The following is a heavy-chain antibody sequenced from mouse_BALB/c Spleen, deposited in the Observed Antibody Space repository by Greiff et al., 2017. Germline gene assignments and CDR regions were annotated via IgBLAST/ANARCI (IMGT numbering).Heavy chain of an antibody. D-gene: IGHD1-1*01. V-gene: IGHV2-9-2*01. J-gene: IGHJ4*01. Sequence: QVQLKESGPGLVAPSQSLSITCTVSGFSLTSYDISWIRQPPGKGLEWLGVIWTGGGTNYNSAFMSRLSIIKDNSKSQVFLKMNSLQTDDTAIYYCVRGLRGAMNYWGQGTSVTVSS. CDR2: IWTGGGT. CDR1: GFSLTSYD. CDR3: VRGLRGAMNY.